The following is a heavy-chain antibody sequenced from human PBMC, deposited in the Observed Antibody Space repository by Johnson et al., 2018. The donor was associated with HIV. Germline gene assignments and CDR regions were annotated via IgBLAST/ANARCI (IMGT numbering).Heavy chain of an antibody. D-gene: IGHD6-13*01. CDR3: AKGPYSSSWYGVAFDI. V-gene: IGHV3-30*18. Sequence: QVQLVESGGGVVQPGRSLRLSCAASGFTFSSYVMHWVRQAPGKGLEWVAIISYDGSNKYYADSVKGRFTISRDNSKNTLYLQMNSLRAEDTAVYYCAKGPYSSSWYGVAFDIWGQGTMVTVSS. CDR2: ISYDGSNK. J-gene: IGHJ3*02. CDR1: GFTFSSYV.